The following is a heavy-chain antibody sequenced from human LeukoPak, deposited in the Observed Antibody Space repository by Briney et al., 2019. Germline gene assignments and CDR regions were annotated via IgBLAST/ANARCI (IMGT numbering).Heavy chain of an antibody. CDR3: ARRKLTYYYGMDV. CDR1: GFTFSNYA. CDR2: INQDGSEK. V-gene: IGHV3-7*01. Sequence: QSGGSLRLSCAGSGFTFSNYAMTWVRQAPGKGLEWVANINQDGSEKYYVDSVKGRFTVSRDNAKNSLDLQMNTLRAEDTAVYYCARRKLTYYYGMDVWGQGTTVTVSS. D-gene: IGHD1-7*01. J-gene: IGHJ6*02.